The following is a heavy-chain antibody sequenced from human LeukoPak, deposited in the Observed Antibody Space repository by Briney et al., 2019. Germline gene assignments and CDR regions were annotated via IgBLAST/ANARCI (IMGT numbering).Heavy chain of an antibody. D-gene: IGHD5-18*01. CDR1: GGSFSGYY. CDR2: INHSGST. J-gene: IGHJ4*02. V-gene: IGHV4-34*01. CDR3: ARGGRGYSYAD. Sequence: KPSETLSLTCAVYGGSFSGYYWSWIRQPPGKGLEWIGEINHSGSTNYNPSLKSRVTISVDTSKNQFSLKLSSVTAADTAVYYCARGGRGYSYADWGQGTLVTVSS.